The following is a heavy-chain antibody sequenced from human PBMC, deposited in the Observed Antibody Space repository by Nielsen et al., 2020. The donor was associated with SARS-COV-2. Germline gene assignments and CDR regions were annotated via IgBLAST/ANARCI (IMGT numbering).Heavy chain of an antibody. D-gene: IGHD3-10*01. CDR2: IKQDGSEK. J-gene: IGHJ5*02. CDR3: ARDHSTMVRGVIIDWFDP. Sequence: WIRQPPGKGLEWVANIKQDGSEKYYVDSVKGRFTISRDNAKNSLYLQMNSLRAEDTAVYYCARDHSTMVRGVIIDWFDPWGQGTLVTVSS. V-gene: IGHV3-7*01.